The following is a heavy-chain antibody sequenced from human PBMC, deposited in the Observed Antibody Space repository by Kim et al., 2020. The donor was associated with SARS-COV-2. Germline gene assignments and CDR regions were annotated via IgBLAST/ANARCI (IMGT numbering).Heavy chain of an antibody. J-gene: IGHJ6*02. CDR3: ARDSKGGSYYDGMDV. CDR1: GGSISSGGYY. V-gene: IGHV4-31*03. Sequence: SETLSLTCTVSGGSISSGGYYWSWIRQHPGKGLEWIGYIYYSGSTYYNPSLKSRVTISVDTSKNQFSLKLSSVTAADTAVYYCARDSKGGSYYDGMDVWGQGTTVTVSS. CDR2: IYYSGST. D-gene: IGHD3-16*01.